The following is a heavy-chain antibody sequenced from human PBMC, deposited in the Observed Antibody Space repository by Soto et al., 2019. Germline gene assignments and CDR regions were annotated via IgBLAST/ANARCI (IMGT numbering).Heavy chain of an antibody. CDR1: GFTFSSYA. CDR2: NSGSGGTT. CDR3: AKDSYTPDWHGLDY. Sequence: EVQLLESGGDLVQPGGSLRLPCAASGFTFSSYAMSWVRQAPGKGLEWVSANSGSGGTTYYADSVKGRFTISRDNSENTLYLQMNSLRAEDTAVYNCAKDSYTPDWHGLDYWGKGPPVTVSS. D-gene: IGHD3-16*02. J-gene: IGHJ4*02. V-gene: IGHV3-23*01.